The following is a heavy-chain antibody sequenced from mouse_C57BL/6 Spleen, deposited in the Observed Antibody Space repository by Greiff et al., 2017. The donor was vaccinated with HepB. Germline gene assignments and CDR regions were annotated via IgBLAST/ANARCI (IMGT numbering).Heavy chain of an antibody. CDR3: ARNWDVRAMDY. CDR1: GYTFTSYW. V-gene: IGHV1-64*01. D-gene: IGHD4-1*01. J-gene: IGHJ4*01. Sequence: VQLQESGAELVKPGASVKLSCKASGYTFTSYWMHWVKQRPGQGLEWIGMIHPNSGSTNYNEKFKSKATLTVDKSSSTAYMQLSSLTSEDSAVYYCARNWDVRAMDYWGQGTSVTVSS. CDR2: IHPNSGST.